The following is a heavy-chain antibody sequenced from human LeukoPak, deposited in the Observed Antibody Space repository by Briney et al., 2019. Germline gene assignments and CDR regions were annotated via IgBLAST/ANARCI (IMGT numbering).Heavy chain of an antibody. D-gene: IGHD6-13*01. Sequence: SETLSLTCAVYGGSFSGYYWSWIRQHPGKGLEWIGEINHSGSTNYNPSLKSRVTISVDTSKNQFSLKLSSVTAADTAVYYCARGEKPGIAAAGTSPCFDYWGQGTLVTVSS. CDR2: INHSGST. J-gene: IGHJ4*02. CDR1: GGSFSGYY. CDR3: ARGEKPGIAAAGTSPCFDY. V-gene: IGHV4-34*01.